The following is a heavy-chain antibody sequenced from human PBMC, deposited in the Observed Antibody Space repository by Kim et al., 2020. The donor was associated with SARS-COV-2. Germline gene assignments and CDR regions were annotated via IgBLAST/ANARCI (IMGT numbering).Heavy chain of an antibody. V-gene: IGHV1-18*01. CDR3: ARSYYYGSGYYFDY. J-gene: IGHJ4*02. Sequence: QRLQGRVTMTTDTSTSTAYMELRSLRSDDTAEYYCARSYYYGSGYYFDYWGQGTLVTVSS. D-gene: IGHD3-10*01.